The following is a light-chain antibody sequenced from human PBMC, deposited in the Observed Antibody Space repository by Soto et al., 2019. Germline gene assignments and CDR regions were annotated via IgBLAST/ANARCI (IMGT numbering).Light chain of an antibody. CDR2: GAS. Sequence: VLPQSPDTLSLSPGDRATLSCRASQSVASSYFAWYQQKPGQAPRLLIYGASSRATGIPDRFSGSGSGTDFTLTISRLEPEDFAVYYCQQYASSPLTFGGGTKVEIK. V-gene: IGKV3-20*01. CDR3: QQYASSPLT. J-gene: IGKJ4*01. CDR1: QSVASSY.